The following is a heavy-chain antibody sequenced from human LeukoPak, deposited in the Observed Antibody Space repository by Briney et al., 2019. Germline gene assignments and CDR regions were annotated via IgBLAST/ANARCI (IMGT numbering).Heavy chain of an antibody. V-gene: IGHV4-34*01. CDR1: GGSFSGYY. CDR2: INHSGST. J-gene: IGHJ4*02. D-gene: IGHD3-3*01. Sequence: PSETLSLTCAVYGGSFSGYYWSWIRQPPGKGLEWIGEINHSGSTNYNPSLKSRVTISVDTSKNQFSLKLSSVTAADTAVYYCARDSGVVLKSWGQGTLVTVSS. CDR3: ARDSGVVLKS.